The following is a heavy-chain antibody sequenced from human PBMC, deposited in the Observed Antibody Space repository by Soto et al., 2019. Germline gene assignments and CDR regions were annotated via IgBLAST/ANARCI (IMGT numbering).Heavy chain of an antibody. Sequence: GGSLRVSCAAAGFNVSDNYMGWVRQAPGKGLEWVSSFFTGGSTDYADSVKGRFTISRDDSKNTVYLQTNSLRAEDTAVYFCVRERRGLGIGFDHWGQGTLVTVSS. CDR1: GFNVSDNY. D-gene: IGHD6-19*01. J-gene: IGHJ4*01. CDR2: FFTGGST. V-gene: IGHV3-53*01. CDR3: VRERRGLGIGFDH.